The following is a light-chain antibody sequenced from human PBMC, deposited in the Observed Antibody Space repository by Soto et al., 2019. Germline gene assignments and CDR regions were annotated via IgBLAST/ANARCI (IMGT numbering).Light chain of an antibody. J-gene: IGKJ1*01. V-gene: IGKV3-20*01. CDR2: DAS. Sequence: EIVLTQSPGTPSLSPGERATLSCRASQSVSSTYLAWYQQKPGQAPRLLIYDASRRATGIPDRFSGSGSGTDFTLTISRLEPEDFAVYYCQHYDSSLWTFGQGTQVEIK. CDR1: QSVSSTY. CDR3: QHYDSSLWT.